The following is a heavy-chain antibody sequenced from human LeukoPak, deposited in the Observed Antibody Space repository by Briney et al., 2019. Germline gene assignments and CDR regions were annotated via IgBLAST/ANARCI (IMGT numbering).Heavy chain of an antibody. CDR2: INSDGSST. CDR3: ARDLKGGSYRNFDY. J-gene: IGHJ4*02. Sequence: GGSLRLSCVASGFTLSGYWMHWVRQAPGRGPVWVSRINSDGSSTTYADSVKGRFTVSRDNAKNMLYLQMNRLRADDTAVYYCARDLKGGSYRNFDYWGQGTLVTVSS. D-gene: IGHD2-15*01. V-gene: IGHV3-74*01. CDR1: GFTLSGYW.